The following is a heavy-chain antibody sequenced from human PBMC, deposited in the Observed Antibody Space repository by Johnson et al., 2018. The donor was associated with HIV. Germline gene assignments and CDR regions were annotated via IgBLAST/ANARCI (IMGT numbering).Heavy chain of an antibody. J-gene: IGHJ3*02. D-gene: IGHD2-15*01. V-gene: IGHV3-66*01. CDR3: VRGCGSRNTSPCYDAFDI. CDR1: GFTFDDYA. CDR2: IYSGGTT. Sequence: VQLVESGGGLVQPGRSLRLSCAASGFTFDDYAMHWVRQAPGKGLEWVSVIYSGGTTYPADSVKGRFIISRDNSKNSLYLQMNSLRAEDTAVYYCVRGCGSRNTSPCYDAFDIWGQGTMVTVSS.